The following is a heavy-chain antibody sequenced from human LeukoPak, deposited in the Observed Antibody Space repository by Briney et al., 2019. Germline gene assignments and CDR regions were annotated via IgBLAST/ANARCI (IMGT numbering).Heavy chain of an antibody. V-gene: IGHV3-64*01. CDR3: ARDTSPLYYYYGMDV. CDR1: GFTFSSYA. Sequence: PGGSLRLSCAASGFTFSSYAMHWVRQAPGKGLQYVSTISSNGDSTYYANSVKGRFTISRDNSKNTLSLQMGSLRAEDMAVYYCARDTSPLYYYYGMDVWGQGTTVTVSS. CDR2: ISSNGDST. J-gene: IGHJ6*02. D-gene: IGHD3-16*01.